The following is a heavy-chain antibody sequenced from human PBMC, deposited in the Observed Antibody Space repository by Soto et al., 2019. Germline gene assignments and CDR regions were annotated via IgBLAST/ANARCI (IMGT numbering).Heavy chain of an antibody. V-gene: IGHV6-1*01. CDR3: ARDGNNWNDGPLSYYGMDV. J-gene: IGHJ6*02. CDR1: GDSVSSNSAA. Sequence: PSQTLSLTCAISGDSVSSNSAAWNWIRQSPSRGLEWLGRTYYRSKWYNDYAVSVKSRITINPDTSKNQFSLQLNSVTPEDTAVYYCARDGNNWNDGPLSYYGMDVWGQGTTVTVSS. CDR2: TYYRSKWYN. D-gene: IGHD1-1*01.